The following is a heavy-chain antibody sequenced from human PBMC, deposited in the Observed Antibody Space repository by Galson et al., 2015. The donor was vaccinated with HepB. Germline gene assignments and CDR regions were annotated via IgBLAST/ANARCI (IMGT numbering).Heavy chain of an antibody. CDR2: ITWNGYSV. CDR1: GFPFDDYA. CDR3: AKEAFDSIGGYFEYFAS. D-gene: IGHD3-22*01. J-gene: IGHJ4*02. Sequence: LRLSCAASGFPFDDYAMHWVRQTPGRGLEWVSYITWNGYSVGYADSVKGRFAVSRDNPKNSVYLQMNSLRLEDTAFYYCAKEAFDSIGGYFEYFASWGQRALVTVSS. V-gene: IGHV3-9*01.